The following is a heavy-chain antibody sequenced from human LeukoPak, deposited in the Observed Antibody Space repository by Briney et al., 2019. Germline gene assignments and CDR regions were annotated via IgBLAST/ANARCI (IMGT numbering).Heavy chain of an antibody. Sequence: GESLKISCKGSGSSFTSYWIGWVRQMPGKGLEWMGIIYPGDSDTRYSPSFQGQVTISADKSISTAYLQWSSLKASDTAMYYCARGPVYYDILTGLDYWGQGTLVTVSS. CDR1: GSSFTSYW. J-gene: IGHJ4*02. V-gene: IGHV5-51*01. CDR2: IYPGDSDT. CDR3: ARGPVYYDILTGLDY. D-gene: IGHD3-9*01.